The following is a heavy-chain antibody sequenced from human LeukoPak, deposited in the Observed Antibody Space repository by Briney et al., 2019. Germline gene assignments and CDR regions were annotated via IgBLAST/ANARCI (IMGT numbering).Heavy chain of an antibody. V-gene: IGHV3-9*01. Sequence: HPGGSLRLSCAASGFTFDDYAMHWVRQAPGKGLEWVAGISWNSGNIGYADSVEGRFTISRDNAKNSLYLQMNSLRGEDTALYYCGKDRCAYYYGMDVWGQGTTVTVS. CDR1: GFTFDDYA. CDR3: GKDRCAYYYGMDV. CDR2: ISWNSGNI. J-gene: IGHJ6*02.